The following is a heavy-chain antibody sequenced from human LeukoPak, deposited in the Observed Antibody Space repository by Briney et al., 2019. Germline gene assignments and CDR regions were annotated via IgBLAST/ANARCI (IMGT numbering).Heavy chain of an antibody. V-gene: IGHV4-4*09. CDR1: GGSISNFY. Sequence: SETLSLTCTVSGGSISNFYWTWIRQPPGQGLEWIGYIHSSGPTNYNPSLKSRLTMSVGTSQNQFSLKLNSVTAADTAVYYCARIYSNYPYYFDYWGQGTLVTVSS. J-gene: IGHJ4*02. CDR3: ARIYSNYPYYFDY. CDR2: IHSSGPT. D-gene: IGHD4-11*01.